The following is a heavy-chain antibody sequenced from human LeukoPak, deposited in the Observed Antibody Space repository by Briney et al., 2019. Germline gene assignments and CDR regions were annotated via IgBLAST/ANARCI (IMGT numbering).Heavy chain of an antibody. V-gene: IGHV3-30*14. Sequence: PGRSLRLSCVASGFTFSSYAMHWVRQAPGKGLEWVAVISYDGSNKYYADSVKGRFTISRDNSKNTLYLQMNSLRAEDTAVYYCARARGITGTTERPPYYYYYYMDVWGKGTTVTVSS. CDR3: ARARGITGTTERPPYYYYYYMDV. D-gene: IGHD1-7*01. CDR2: ISYDGSNK. J-gene: IGHJ6*03. CDR1: GFTFSSYA.